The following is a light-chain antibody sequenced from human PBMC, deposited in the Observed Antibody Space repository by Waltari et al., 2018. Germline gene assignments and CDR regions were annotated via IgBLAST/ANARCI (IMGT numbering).Light chain of an antibody. J-gene: IGLJ3*02. Sequence: QSVVTQPPSASGTPGQRVSISCAGSTSNIGGHLVYWFQQLPGTAPKLLIFRDGQPPSGVPDRFSASKSGTSASLAISGLRAEDEADYYCATWDDRMRVWVFGGGTKLTVL. CDR3: ATWDDRMRVWV. V-gene: IGLV1-47*01. CDR2: RDG. CDR1: TSNIGGHL.